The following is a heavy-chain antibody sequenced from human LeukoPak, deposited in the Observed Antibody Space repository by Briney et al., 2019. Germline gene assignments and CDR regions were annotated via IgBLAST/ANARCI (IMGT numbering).Heavy chain of an antibody. CDR3: ARGAGVSDH. V-gene: IGHV3-7*01. J-gene: IGHJ4*02. D-gene: IGHD3-10*01. Sequence: GGSLRLACAASGFSFSDYWMTWVRQAPGKGLEWVANMKQDGREKWYVDSVKGRFTISRDNAKNSLYLQMNSLRAEDTAVYYCARGAGVSDHWGQGTLVTVSS. CDR2: MKQDGREK. CDR1: GFSFSDYW.